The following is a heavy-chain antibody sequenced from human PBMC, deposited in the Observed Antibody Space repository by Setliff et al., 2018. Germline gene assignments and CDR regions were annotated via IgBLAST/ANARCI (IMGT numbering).Heavy chain of an antibody. CDR2: ISSSSRTK. J-gene: IGHJ6*03. CDR1: GFTFSSYT. Sequence: GGSLRLSCAASGFTFSSYTMNWVRQAPGKGLEWVSYISSSSRTKYYADSVKGRFTISGDNAKNSLYLQMNSLRAEDTAVYYCARNGDVDTGFLGYYYYYYMDVWGKGTTVTVSS. V-gene: IGHV3-48*01. CDR3: ARNGDVDTGFLGYYYYYYMDV. D-gene: IGHD5-18*01.